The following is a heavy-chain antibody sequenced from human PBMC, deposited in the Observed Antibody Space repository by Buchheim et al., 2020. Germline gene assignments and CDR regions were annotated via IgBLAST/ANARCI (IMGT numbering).Heavy chain of an antibody. CDR3: ARHDPVVGARLKMYYYGMDV. V-gene: IGHV5-51*01. Sequence: EVQLVQSGAEVKKPGESLKISCKGSGYCFTSYWIGWVRQMPGKGLEWMGIIYPGDSDTRYSPSFQGQVTISADKSISTAYLQWSSLKASDTAMYYCARHDPVVGARLKMYYYGMDVWGQVTT. D-gene: IGHD1-26*01. CDR2: IYPGDSDT. J-gene: IGHJ6*02. CDR1: GYCFTSYW.